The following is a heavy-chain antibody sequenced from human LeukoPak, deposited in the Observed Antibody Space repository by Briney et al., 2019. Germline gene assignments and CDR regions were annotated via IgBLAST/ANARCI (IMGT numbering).Heavy chain of an antibody. D-gene: IGHD6-13*01. J-gene: IGHJ4*02. CDR1: GFTVSSNY. CDR3: ARDAAAQQLIHYFDY. Sequence: PGGSLRLSCAASGFTVSSNYMSWVRQAPGKGLEWVSLIYDGGRTYYADSVKGRFTISRDNSKNTVYLQMNSLRAEDTAVYYCARDAAAQQLIHYFDYWGQGTLVTVSS. V-gene: IGHV3-53*01. CDR2: IYDGGRT.